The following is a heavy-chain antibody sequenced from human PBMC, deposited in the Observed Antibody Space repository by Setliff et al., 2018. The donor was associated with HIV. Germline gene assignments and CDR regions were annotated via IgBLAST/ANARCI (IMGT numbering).Heavy chain of an antibody. V-gene: IGHV3-15*01. CDR1: GFTFSNAW. Sequence: PGGSLRLSCAASGFTFSNAWMSWVRQAPGKGLEWVGRIKSKTDGGTTDYAAPVKGRFTISRDDSKNTLYLQMNSLKTEDTAVYYCTTGYYYDSSGYCPGYWGQGTLVTVSS. CDR3: TTGYYYDSSGYCPGY. J-gene: IGHJ4*02. D-gene: IGHD3-22*01. CDR2: IKSKTDGGTT.